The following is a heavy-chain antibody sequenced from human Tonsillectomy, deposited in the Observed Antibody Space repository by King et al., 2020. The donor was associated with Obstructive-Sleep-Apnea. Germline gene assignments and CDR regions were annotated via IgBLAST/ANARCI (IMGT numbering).Heavy chain of an antibody. CDR1: GFTFSSYA. CDR2: ISSNGGST. CDR3: ARDRRYWSGGSCPYYYYYGMDV. V-gene: IGHV3-64*01. J-gene: IGHJ6*02. D-gene: IGHD2-15*01. Sequence: QLVQSGGGLIQPGGSLRLSCAASGFTFSSYAMHWVRQAPGKGLEYVSAISSNGGSTYYANSVKGRFTISRDNSKNTLYLQMGSLRAEDMAVYYCARDRRYWSGGSCPYYYYYGMDVWGQGTTVTVSS.